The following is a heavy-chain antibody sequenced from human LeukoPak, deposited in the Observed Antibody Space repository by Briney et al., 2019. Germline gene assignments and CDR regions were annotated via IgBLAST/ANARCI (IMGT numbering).Heavy chain of an antibody. D-gene: IGHD1-26*01. J-gene: IGHJ4*02. CDR3: ARAGENYYDFYY. Sequence: ASVKVSCKASGYTXTSFYMHWVRQAPGQGLEWMGIFNPSGSSTTYAQKFQGRVTMTRDTSTSIVYMELSSLGSEDTAVYYCARAGENYYDFYYWGQGTVVTVSS. V-gene: IGHV1-46*01. CDR2: FNPSGSST. CDR1: GYTXTSFY.